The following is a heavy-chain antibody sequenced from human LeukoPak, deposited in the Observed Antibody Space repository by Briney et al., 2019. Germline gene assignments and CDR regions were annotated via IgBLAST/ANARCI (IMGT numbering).Heavy chain of an antibody. V-gene: IGHV4-59*01. Sequence: SETLSLTCAVYGGSFSGYYWSWIRQPPGKGLEWIGYIYYSGYTNYHPSLKSRVTISLDTSKNQFSLKLSSVTAADTAVYYCARIVPYNYGYIDYWGQGTLVTVSS. CDR3: ARIVPYNYGYIDY. J-gene: IGHJ4*02. D-gene: IGHD3-10*01. CDR2: IYYSGYT. CDR1: GGSFSGYY.